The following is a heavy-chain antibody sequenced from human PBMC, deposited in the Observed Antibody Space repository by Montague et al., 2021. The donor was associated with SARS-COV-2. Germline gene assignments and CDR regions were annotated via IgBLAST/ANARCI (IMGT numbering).Heavy chain of an antibody. CDR1: GGSISSYY. J-gene: IGHJ4*02. CDR3: AGVEGGGVIDY. CDR2: IYYSVST. D-gene: IGHD2-8*02. Sequence: SETLSLTCTVSGGSISSYYWSWIRQPPGKGLEWIGYIYYSVSTNYNPSLKSRVTISVDTSKNQFSLKLSSVTAADTAVYYCAGVEGGGVIDYWGQGTLVTVSS. V-gene: IGHV4-59*01.